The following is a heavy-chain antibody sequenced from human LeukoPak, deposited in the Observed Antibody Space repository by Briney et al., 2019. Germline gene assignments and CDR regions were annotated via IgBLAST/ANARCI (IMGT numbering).Heavy chain of an antibody. CDR2: IIPTFGTA. Sequence: GASVKVSCKASGGTFSSYAISWVRQAPGQGLEWMGGIIPTFGTANYAQKFQGRVTITADESTSTAYMELSSLRSEDTAVYYCARGTAHCSSTSCSVPFIYMDVWGKGTTVTVSS. CDR1: GGTFSSYA. J-gene: IGHJ6*03. V-gene: IGHV1-69*13. CDR3: ARGTAHCSSTSCSVPFIYMDV. D-gene: IGHD2-2*01.